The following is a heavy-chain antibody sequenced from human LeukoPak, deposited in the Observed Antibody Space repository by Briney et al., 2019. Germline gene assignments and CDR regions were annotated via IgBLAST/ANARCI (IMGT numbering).Heavy chain of an antibody. V-gene: IGHV1-69*10. D-gene: IGHD2-21*02. CDR1: GGTFSSYA. CDR3: ARAAQSRMVVTAAFDY. J-gene: IGHJ4*02. CDR2: IIPILGIA. Sequence: ASVKVSCKASGGTFSSYAISWVRQAPGQGLEWMGGIIPILGIANYAQKFQGRVTITADKSTSTAYMELSSLRSEDTAVYYCARAAQSRMVVTAAFDYWGQGTLVTVSS.